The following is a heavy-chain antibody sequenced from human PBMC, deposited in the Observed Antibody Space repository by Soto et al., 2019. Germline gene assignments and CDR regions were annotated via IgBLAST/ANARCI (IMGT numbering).Heavy chain of an antibody. CDR1: GFTFSGSA. J-gene: IGHJ6*03. CDR3: TRAITGTIRSYYYYYMDV. CDR2: IRSKANSYAT. Sequence: GGSLRLSCAASGFTFSGSAMHWVRQASGKGLEWVGRIRSKANSYATAYAASVKGRFTISRDDSKNTAYLQMNSLKTEDTAVYYCTRAITGTIRSYYYYYMDVWGKGTTVTVSS. V-gene: IGHV3-73*01. D-gene: IGHD1-7*01.